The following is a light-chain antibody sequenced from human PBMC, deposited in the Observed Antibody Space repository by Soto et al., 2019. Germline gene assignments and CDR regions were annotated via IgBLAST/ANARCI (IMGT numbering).Light chain of an antibody. Sequence: EIVLTQSPGTLSLSPGERATLSCRASQSVPNNYLAWYQQKSGQAPRRLIFGASFRASGVPDRFSGSGSGTDFTLTISRLEPEYFAVYHCQQYGSSTTFGQGTKVEIK. CDR2: GAS. V-gene: IGKV3-20*01. J-gene: IGKJ1*01. CDR3: QQYGSSTT. CDR1: QSVPNNY.